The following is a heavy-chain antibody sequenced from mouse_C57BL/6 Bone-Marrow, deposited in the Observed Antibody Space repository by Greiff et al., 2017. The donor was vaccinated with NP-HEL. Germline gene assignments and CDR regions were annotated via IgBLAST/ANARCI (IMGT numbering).Heavy chain of an antibody. J-gene: IGHJ3*01. CDR3: TACGYYGNWFAY. Sequence: VQLKESGAELVRPGASVKLSCTASGFNIKDDSMHWVKQRPEQGLEWIGWIDPENGDTEYASKFQGKATITADTSSNTAYLQLRSLTSEDTAVYYCTACGYYGNWFAYWGQGTLVTVSA. V-gene: IGHV14-4*01. CDR1: GFNIKDDS. CDR2: IDPENGDT. D-gene: IGHD1-2*01.